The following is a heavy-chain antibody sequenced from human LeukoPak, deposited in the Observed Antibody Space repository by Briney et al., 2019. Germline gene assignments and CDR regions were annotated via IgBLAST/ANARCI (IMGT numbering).Heavy chain of an antibody. CDR3: AKGAASPIRAYYYYYMDV. J-gene: IGHJ6*03. CDR2: ISWDGGST. Sequence: GGSLRLSCAASGFTFDDYTMHWVRQAPGKGLEGVSLISWDGGSTYYADSVKGRFTISRDNSKNSLYLQMNSLRTEDTALYYCAKGAASPIRAYYYYYMDVWGKGTTVTVSS. V-gene: IGHV3-43*01. CDR1: GFTFDDYT. D-gene: IGHD4-17*01.